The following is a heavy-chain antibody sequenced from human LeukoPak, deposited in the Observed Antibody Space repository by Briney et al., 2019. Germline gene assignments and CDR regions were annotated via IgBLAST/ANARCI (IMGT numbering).Heavy chain of an antibody. CDR1: GFTFSSYA. D-gene: IGHD3-10*01. Sequence: GGSLRLSCAASGFTFSSYAIHWVRQAPGKGLEWVAVISSDGRDKHHADSVKGRFTISRDNSKNTLYLQTNSLRAEDTAVYYCARGGYYGAGNSVDYWGQGTLVTVSS. J-gene: IGHJ4*02. V-gene: IGHV3-30*03. CDR2: ISSDGRDK. CDR3: ARGGYYGAGNSVDY.